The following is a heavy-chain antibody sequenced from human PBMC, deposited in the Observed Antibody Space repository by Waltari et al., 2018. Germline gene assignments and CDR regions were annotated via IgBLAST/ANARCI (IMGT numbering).Heavy chain of an antibody. CDR1: GFTFSSYA. CDR3: AREAHSSGWSTKNIDAFDI. D-gene: IGHD6-19*01. Sequence: EVQLLESGGGLVQPGGSLRLSCAASGFTFSSYAMSWVRQAPEKGLEWVSVISGRDGSTHYADSVKGRFTISRDNSKNTLYLQRNSLRAEDTAVYYCAREAHSSGWSTKNIDAFDIWGQGTMVTVSS. CDR2: ISGRDGST. J-gene: IGHJ3*02. V-gene: IGHV3-23*01.